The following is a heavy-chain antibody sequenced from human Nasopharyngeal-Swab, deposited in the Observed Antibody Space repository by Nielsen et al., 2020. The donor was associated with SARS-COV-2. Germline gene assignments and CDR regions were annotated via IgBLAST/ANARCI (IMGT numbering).Heavy chain of an antibody. CDR2: MNPNSGNT. V-gene: IGHV1-8*01. CDR3: ARGGYGDYLGYYYYMDV. J-gene: IGHJ6*03. D-gene: IGHD4-17*01. CDR1: GYTFTSYD. Sequence: ASAQVSCNASGYTFTSYDINWVRQATGQGLEWMGWMNPNSGNTGYAQKFQGRVTMTRNTSISTAYMELSSLRSEDTAVYYCARGGYGDYLGYYYYMDVWGKGTTVTVSS.